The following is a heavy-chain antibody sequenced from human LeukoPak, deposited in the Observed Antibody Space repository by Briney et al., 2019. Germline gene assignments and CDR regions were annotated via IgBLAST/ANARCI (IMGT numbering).Heavy chain of an antibody. CDR1: GFNFSSNG. CDR3: VRKIGSPPSPGHFDY. CDR2: ISYDGNNR. D-gene: IGHD1-26*01. Sequence: GGSLRLSCVASGFNFSSNGMHWVRQAPGKGLEWVTFISYDGNNRKYADSVAGRFTISRDNSKNTLYLEMNSVRPEDTALYYCVRKIGSPPSPGHFDYWGQGTLVTVSS. V-gene: IGHV3-30*03. J-gene: IGHJ4*02.